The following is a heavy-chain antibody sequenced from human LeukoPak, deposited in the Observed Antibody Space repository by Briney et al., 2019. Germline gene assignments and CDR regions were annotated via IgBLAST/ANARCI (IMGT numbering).Heavy chain of an antibody. V-gene: IGHV3-30*04. D-gene: IGHD5-24*01. CDR3: VRGVAGWLQFYPY. CDR2: ISSDGINK. Sequence: QAGGSLRLSCAASGFTFSSSAIHWVRQAPGKGLEWVAVISSDGINKYYADSVKGRFTISRDNSKNTLYLQMNSLRAEDTAVYYCVRGVAGWLQFYPYWGQGTLVTVSS. J-gene: IGHJ4*02. CDR1: GFTFSSSA.